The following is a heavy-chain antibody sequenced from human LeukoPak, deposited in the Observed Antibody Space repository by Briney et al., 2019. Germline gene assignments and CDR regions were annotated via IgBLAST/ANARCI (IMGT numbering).Heavy chain of an antibody. CDR3: AKLPDGGEWLFLDV. CDR2: ISGSGGST. CDR1: GFTFSSYA. D-gene: IGHD3-3*01. Sequence: PGGSLRLSCAASGFTFSSYAMSWVRQAPGKGLEWVSAISGSGGSTYYADSVKGRFTISRDNSKNTLYLQMNSLRAEDTAVYYCAKLPDGGEWLFLDVWGKGTTVTVSS. J-gene: IGHJ6*04. V-gene: IGHV3-23*01.